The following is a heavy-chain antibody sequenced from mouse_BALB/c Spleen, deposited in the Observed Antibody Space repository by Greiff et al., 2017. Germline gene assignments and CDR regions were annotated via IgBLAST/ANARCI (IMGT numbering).Heavy chain of an antibody. Sequence: EVQLVESGGGLVKPGGSLKLSCAASGFTFSDYYMYWVRQTPEKRLEWVATISDGGSYTYYPDSVKGRFTISRDNAKNNLYLQMSSLKSEDTAMYCCARGTTDYVDYWGQGTTLTVSS. J-gene: IGHJ2*01. CDR1: GFTFSDYY. CDR3: ARGTTDYVDY. CDR2: ISDGGSYT. V-gene: IGHV5-4*02. D-gene: IGHD2-14*01.